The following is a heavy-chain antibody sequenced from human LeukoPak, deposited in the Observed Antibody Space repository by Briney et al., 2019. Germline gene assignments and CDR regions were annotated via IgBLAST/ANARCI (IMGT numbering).Heavy chain of an antibody. CDR1: GGSISSYY. V-gene: IGHV4-59*01. CDR2: IYYSGST. Sequence: SETLSLTCTVSGGSISSYYWSWIRQPPGKGLEWIGYIYYSGSTNYNPSLKSRVTILVDTSKNQFSLKLSSVTAADTAVYYCASNWNDDAFDIWGQGTMVTVSS. D-gene: IGHD1-20*01. CDR3: ASNWNDDAFDI. J-gene: IGHJ3*02.